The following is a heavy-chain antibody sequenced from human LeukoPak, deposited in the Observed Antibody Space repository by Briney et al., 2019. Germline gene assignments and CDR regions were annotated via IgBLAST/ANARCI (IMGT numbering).Heavy chain of an antibody. Sequence: GASVKVSCKASGYTFTGYYMHWVRQAPGQGLEWMGWINPNSGGTNYAQKFQGRVTMTRDTSISTAYMELSRLRSDDTAVYYCARDQGYCSSTSCYSYWGQGTLVTVSS. CDR1: GYTFTGYY. CDR2: INPNSGGT. V-gene: IGHV1-2*02. CDR3: ARDQGYCSSTSCYSY. D-gene: IGHD2-2*01. J-gene: IGHJ4*02.